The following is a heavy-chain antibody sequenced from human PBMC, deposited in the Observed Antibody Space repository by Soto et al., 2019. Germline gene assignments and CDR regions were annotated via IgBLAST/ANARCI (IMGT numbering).Heavy chain of an antibody. CDR2: IYATGTT. V-gene: IGHV4-4*07. CDR3: VRDGTKTVRDWFDP. Sequence: SQTLSLTCTVSGASISGFYWSWIRKSAGKGLEWIGRIYATGTTDYNPSLKSRVMMSVDTSKKQFSLKLRSVTAADPAVYYCVRDGTKTVRDWFDPWGQGISVTVSS. D-gene: IGHD1-1*01. CDR1: GASISGFY. J-gene: IGHJ5*02.